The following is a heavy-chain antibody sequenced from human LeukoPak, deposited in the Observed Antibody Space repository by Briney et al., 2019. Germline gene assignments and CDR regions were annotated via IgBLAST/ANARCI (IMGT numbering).Heavy chain of an antibody. J-gene: IGHJ6*04. Sequence: SETLSLTCTVSGGSISSYYWSWIRQPAGKGLEWVGRIYTSGSTNYNPSLKSRVTMSVDTSKNQFSLKLSSVTAADTAVYYCARGRQQLVYGSSMDVWGKGTTVTVSS. CDR2: IYTSGST. D-gene: IGHD6-13*01. CDR1: GGSISSYY. V-gene: IGHV4-4*07. CDR3: ARGRQQLVYGSSMDV.